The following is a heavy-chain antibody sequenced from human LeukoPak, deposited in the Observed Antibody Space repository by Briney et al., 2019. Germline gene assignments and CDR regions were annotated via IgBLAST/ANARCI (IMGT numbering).Heavy chain of an antibody. Sequence: GGSLRLSCAASGFTFSSYAMTWVRQAPGKGLEWVSSISGSGGSTYYADSVKGRFTISRDNSKNTLYLQMNSLRADDTAVYFCTMQRQYRRGGGGQGTLVTVSS. J-gene: IGHJ4*02. D-gene: IGHD6-6*01. CDR2: ISGSGGST. CDR3: TMQRQYRRGG. CDR1: GFTFSSYA. V-gene: IGHV3-23*01.